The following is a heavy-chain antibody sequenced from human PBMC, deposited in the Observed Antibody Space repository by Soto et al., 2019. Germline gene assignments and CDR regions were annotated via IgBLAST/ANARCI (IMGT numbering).Heavy chain of an antibody. CDR3: AQTEDGGRSRTPAGWFDA. Sequence: QVTLKESGPVLVKPTETLTLTCTVSGFSLSNAGMGVSWIRQPPGKAPEWLAHIFSNDERRFSTSLKNRLTISKDTSNSQVVLLMTNMDPVDTGTYYCAQTEDGGRSRTPAGWFDAWGQGTLVTVSS. V-gene: IGHV2-26*01. CDR2: IFSNDER. J-gene: IGHJ5*02. CDR1: GFSLSNAGMG. D-gene: IGHD2-15*01.